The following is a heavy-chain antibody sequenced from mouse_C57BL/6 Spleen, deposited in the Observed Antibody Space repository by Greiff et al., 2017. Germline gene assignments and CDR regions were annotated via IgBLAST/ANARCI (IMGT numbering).Heavy chain of an antibody. CDR2: IYPGSGNT. V-gene: IGHV1-76*01. CDR3: ARGGIYYDYLYYAMDY. CDR1: GYTFTDYY. J-gene: IGHJ4*01. Sequence: QVQLQQSGAELVRPGASVKLSCKASGYTFTDYYINWVKQRPGQGLEWIARIYPGSGNTYYNEKFKGKATLTAEKSSSTAYMQLSSLTSEDSAVYFCARGGIYYDYLYYAMDYWGQGTSVTVSS. D-gene: IGHD2-4*01.